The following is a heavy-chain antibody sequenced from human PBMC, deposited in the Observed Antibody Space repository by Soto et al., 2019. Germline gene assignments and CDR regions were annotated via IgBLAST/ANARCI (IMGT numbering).Heavy chain of an antibody. CDR3: ARGIFGVVIGIGWFDP. CDR1: GGTFSSYA. Sequence: SVKVSCKASGGTFSSYAISWVRQAPGQGLEWMGGIIPIFGTANYAQKFQGRVTITADESTSTAYMELSSLRSEDTAVYYCARGIFGVVIGIGWFDPWGQGTLVTVSS. D-gene: IGHD3-3*01. V-gene: IGHV1-69*13. CDR2: IIPIFGTA. J-gene: IGHJ5*02.